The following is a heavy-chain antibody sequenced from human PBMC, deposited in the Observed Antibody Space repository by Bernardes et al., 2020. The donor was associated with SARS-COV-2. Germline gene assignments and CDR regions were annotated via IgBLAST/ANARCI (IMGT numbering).Heavy chain of an antibody. CDR3: ARGDLGYSNYYDYYYYGMDV. D-gene: IGHD4-4*01. V-gene: IGHV1-2*02. CDR1: GYTFTGYY. CDR2: VNPNSGGT. J-gene: IGHJ6*02. Sequence: ASVKVSCKASGYTFTGYYIHWVRQAPGQGLEWMGWVNPNSGGTKYAQKFQGRVTMTRDTSISTAYMELSRLTSDDTAVYYCARGDLGYSNYYDYYYYGMDVWGQGSTVTVSS.